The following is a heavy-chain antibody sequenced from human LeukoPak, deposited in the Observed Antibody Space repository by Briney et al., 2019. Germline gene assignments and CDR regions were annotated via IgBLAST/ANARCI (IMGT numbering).Heavy chain of an antibody. CDR2: ISYDGSNK. V-gene: IGHV3-30*18. D-gene: IGHD6-13*01. Sequence: GGSLRLSCAASGFTFSSYGMSWVRQAPGKGLEWVAVISYDGSNKYYADSVKGRFTISRDNSKNTLYLQMNSLRAEDTAVYYCAKDFFRIAAAGTPNYYYYYYMDVWGKGTTVTVSS. CDR3: AKDFFRIAAAGTPNYYYYYYMDV. CDR1: GFTFSSYG. J-gene: IGHJ6*03.